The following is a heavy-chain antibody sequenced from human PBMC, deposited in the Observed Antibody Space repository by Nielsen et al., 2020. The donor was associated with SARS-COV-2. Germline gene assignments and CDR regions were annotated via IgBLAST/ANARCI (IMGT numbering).Heavy chain of an antibody. Sequence: GGSLRLSCAASGFSFKDQAMHWVRQAPGKGLEWVSGISWNSGSIVYGDSVKGRFTISRDNAENSLYLQMNSLHQGPIGLPPGTLLQEHLWG. V-gene: IGHV3-9*01. CDR1: GFSFKDQA. J-gene: IGHJ6*01. CDR2: ISWNSGSI. CDR3: TLLQEHL.